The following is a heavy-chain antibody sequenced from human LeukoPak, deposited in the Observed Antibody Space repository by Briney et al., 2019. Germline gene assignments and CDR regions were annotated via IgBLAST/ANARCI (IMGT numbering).Heavy chain of an antibody. Sequence: GGSLRLSCAASGFTFSSYAMSWVRQAPGKGLEWVSSISSSSSYIYYADSVKGRFTISRDNAKNSLYLQMNSLRAEDTAVYYCARDHYDSSGYYLYYFDYWGQGTLVTVSS. CDR2: ISSSSSYI. D-gene: IGHD3-22*01. CDR1: GFTFSSYA. V-gene: IGHV3-21*01. CDR3: ARDHYDSSGYYLYYFDY. J-gene: IGHJ4*02.